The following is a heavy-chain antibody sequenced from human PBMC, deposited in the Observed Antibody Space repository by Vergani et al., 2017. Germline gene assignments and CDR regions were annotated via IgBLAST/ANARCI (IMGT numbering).Heavy chain of an antibody. D-gene: IGHD2-2*01. CDR1: GYTFTSYY. Sequence: QVQLVQSGAEVKKPGASVKVSCKASGYTFTSYYMHWVRQAPGQGLEWMGIINPSGGSTSYAQKFQGRVTMTRDTSTSTVYMELSSLRSEDTAVYYCAGYSRDCSSTSCYVGRDWFDPWDQGTLVTVSS. CDR2: INPSGGST. V-gene: IGHV1-46*01. J-gene: IGHJ5*02. CDR3: AGYSRDCSSTSCYVGRDWFDP.